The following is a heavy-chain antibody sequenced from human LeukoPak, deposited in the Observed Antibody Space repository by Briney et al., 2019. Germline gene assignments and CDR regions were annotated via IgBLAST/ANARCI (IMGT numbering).Heavy chain of an antibody. CDR2: IKQDGSEK. J-gene: IGHJ6*03. Sequence: GGSLRLSCAASGFTFSSYWMSWVRQAPGKGLEWVANIKQDGSEKYYVDAVKGRFTISRDNAKNSLYLQMNSLRAEDTAVYYCARDNNIVVVVAAYYMDVWGKGTTVTVSS. D-gene: IGHD2-15*01. CDR3: ARDNNIVVVVAAYYMDV. V-gene: IGHV3-7*01. CDR1: GFTFSSYW.